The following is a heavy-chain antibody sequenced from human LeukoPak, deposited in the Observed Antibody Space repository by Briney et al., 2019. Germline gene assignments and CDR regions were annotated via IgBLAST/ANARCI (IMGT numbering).Heavy chain of an antibody. D-gene: IGHD2-2*02. CDR1: GFTFSSYS. J-gene: IGHJ4*02. Sequence: KSGGSLRLSCAASGFTFSSYSMNWVRQAPGKGLEWVSSISSSSNYIYYTESVKGRFTISRDNAENSLYLQMNSLRAEDTAVYYCAVGKTKAIPAPPGYWGQGTLVTVSS. CDR3: AVGKTKAIPAPPGY. V-gene: IGHV3-21*01. CDR2: ISSSSNYI.